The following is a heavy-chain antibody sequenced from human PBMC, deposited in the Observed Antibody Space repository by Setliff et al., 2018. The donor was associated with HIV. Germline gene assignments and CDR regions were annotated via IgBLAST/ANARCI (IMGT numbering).Heavy chain of an antibody. CDR3: ARDRYSGSSTDY. D-gene: IGHD1-26*01. J-gene: IGHJ4*02. CDR2: IKQDGSEK. V-gene: IGHV3-7*01. CDR1: GFTFSRSW. Sequence: GGSLRLSCAASGFTFSRSWMTWVRQAPGEGLEWVANIKQDGSEKYYVDSVKGRFTISRDNAKNSLYLQMNSLRAEDTAVYYCARDRYSGSSTDYWGQGTLVTVSS.